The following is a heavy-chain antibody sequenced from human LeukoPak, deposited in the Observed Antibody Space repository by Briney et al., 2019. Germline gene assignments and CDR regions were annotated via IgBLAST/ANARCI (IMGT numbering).Heavy chain of an antibody. Sequence: SETLSLTCTVSGGSINSYSWSWIRQPPGKALEWIGRIYYTVSTKYSPSLKSRVTISVDTSTNQFSLKLTSVTAADTAVYYCARHYSGYDASGLDIWGQGTMVTVSS. CDR1: GGSINSYS. CDR3: ARHYSGYDASGLDI. V-gene: IGHV4-59*08. CDR2: IYYTVST. J-gene: IGHJ3*02. D-gene: IGHD5-12*01.